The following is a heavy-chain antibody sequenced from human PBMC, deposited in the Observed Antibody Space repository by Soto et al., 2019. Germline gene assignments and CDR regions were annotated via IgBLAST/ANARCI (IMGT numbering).Heavy chain of an antibody. Sequence: GGSLRLSCAASGFTFSGSAMHWVRQASGKGLEWVGRIRSKANSYATAYAASVKGRFTISRDDSKNTAYLQMNSLKTEDTAVYYCTRLADFWSGYYSYWGQGTLVTVSS. CDR2: IRSKANSYAT. D-gene: IGHD3-3*01. CDR3: TRLADFWSGYYSY. CDR1: GFTFSGSA. V-gene: IGHV3-73*01. J-gene: IGHJ4*02.